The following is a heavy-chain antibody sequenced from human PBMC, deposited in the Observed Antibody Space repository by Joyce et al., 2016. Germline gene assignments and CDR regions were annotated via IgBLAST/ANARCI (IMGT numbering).Heavy chain of an antibody. J-gene: IGHJ4*02. Sequence: QVQLVESGGGVVQPGRSLRLSCAASGFTFSSYAMHWVRQAPGKGLGWVAIISYDGSNKYYADSVKGRFTISRDNSKNTLYLQMNSLRAEDTAVYCCARDYYCSSTSCSHFDYWGQGTLVTVSS. V-gene: IGHV3-30*04. D-gene: IGHD2-2*01. CDR1: GFTFSSYA. CDR2: ISYDGSNK. CDR3: ARDYYCSSTSCSHFDY.